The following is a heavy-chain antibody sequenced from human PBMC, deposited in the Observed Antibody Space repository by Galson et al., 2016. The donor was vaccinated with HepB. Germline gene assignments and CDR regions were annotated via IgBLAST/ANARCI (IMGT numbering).Heavy chain of an antibody. CDR2: ISGSGDNT. Sequence: SLRLSCAASGFTFSSYAMTWVRQAPGKGLDWVSGISGSGDNTYYADSVKGRFTISRDNSKNTLYLQMNSLRVEDTAIYFCAKDFLTGAVDPSYCHYWGLGTLVTVSS. V-gene: IGHV3-23*01. J-gene: IGHJ4*02. CDR3: AKDFLTGAVDPSYCHY. CDR1: GFTFSSYA. D-gene: IGHD6-19*01.